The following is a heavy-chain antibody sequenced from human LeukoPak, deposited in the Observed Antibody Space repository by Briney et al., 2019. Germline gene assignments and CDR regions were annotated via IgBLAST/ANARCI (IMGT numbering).Heavy chain of an antibody. CDR1: GGTLSSGDYY. V-gene: IGHV4-30-4*08. D-gene: IGHD3-3*01. CDR2: IYYSGST. J-gene: IGHJ4*02. CDR3: ARVVFPFGVVIITPGTFDY. Sequence: PSQTLSLTCTVSGGTLSSGDYYWSWIRQPPGKRLEWVGYIYYSGSTYYNPSLKSRVTISVDTSKNQFSLKLSSVTAADTAVYYSARVVFPFGVVIITPGTFDYWGQGTLVTVSS.